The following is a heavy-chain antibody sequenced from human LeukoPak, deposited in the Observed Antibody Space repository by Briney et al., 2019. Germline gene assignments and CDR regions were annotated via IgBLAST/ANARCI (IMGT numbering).Heavy chain of an antibody. CDR2: INPNSGGT. D-gene: IGHD3-9*01. V-gene: IGHV1-2*04. CDR1: GYTFTGYY. CDR3: ARAPYPPYEILTGYFGYYYGMDV. J-gene: IGHJ6*02. Sequence: ASVKVSCKASGYTFTGYYMHWVRQAPGQGLEWMGWINPNSGGTNYAQKFQGWVTMTGDTSISTAYMDLSRLRSDDTAVYYCARAPYPPYEILTGYFGYYYGMDVWGQGTTVTVSS.